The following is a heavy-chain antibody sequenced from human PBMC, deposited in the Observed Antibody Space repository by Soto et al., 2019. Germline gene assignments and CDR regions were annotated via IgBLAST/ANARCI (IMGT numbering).Heavy chain of an antibody. CDR2: IHVGDSDT. Sequence: EVQLVQSGAEVKKPGESLKISCKGSGYSFTSYWIGWVRQMPGKGLEWMGIIHVGDSDTRYSPSFQGQVTISADKSISTAYLQWSSLKASDTAMYYCARQGSDYYHSSGYYRFDAFDIWGQGTMVTVSS. J-gene: IGHJ3*02. D-gene: IGHD3-22*01. V-gene: IGHV5-51*01. CDR1: GYSFTSYW. CDR3: ARQGSDYYHSSGYYRFDAFDI.